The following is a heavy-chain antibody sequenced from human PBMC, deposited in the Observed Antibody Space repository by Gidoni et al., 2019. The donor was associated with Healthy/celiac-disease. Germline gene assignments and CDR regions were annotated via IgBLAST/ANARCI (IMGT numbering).Heavy chain of an antibody. J-gene: IGHJ5*02. CDR3: ARDPGGSGWYYWFDP. CDR2: ISYDGSNK. V-gene: IGHV3-30-3*01. CDR1: GFTFSSYA. D-gene: IGHD6-19*01. Sequence: QVQLVESGGGVVQPGRSLRLSCAASGFTFSSYAMHWVRQAPGKGLEWVAVISYDGSNKYYADSVKGRFTISRDNSKNTLYLQMNSLRAEDTAVYYCARDPGGSGWYYWFDPWGQGTLVTVSS.